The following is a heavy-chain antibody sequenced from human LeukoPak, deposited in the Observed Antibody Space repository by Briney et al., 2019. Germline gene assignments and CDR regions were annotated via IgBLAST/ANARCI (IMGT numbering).Heavy chain of an antibody. D-gene: IGHD3-10*01. J-gene: IGHJ5*02. Sequence: KPSETLSLTCTVSGYSISSGYYWGWIRQPPGKGLEWIGSIYHSGSTYYNPSLKSRVTISVDTSKNQFSLKLSSVTAADTAVYYCARVHGPGEGRFDPWGQGTLVTVSS. V-gene: IGHV4-38-2*02. CDR3: ARVHGPGEGRFDP. CDR2: IYHSGST. CDR1: GYSISSGYY.